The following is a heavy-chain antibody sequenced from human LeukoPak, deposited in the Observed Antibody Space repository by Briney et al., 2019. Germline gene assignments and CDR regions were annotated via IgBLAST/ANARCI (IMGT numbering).Heavy chain of an antibody. D-gene: IGHD2-15*01. CDR3: GGFGYEAGVDL. J-gene: IGHJ4*01. CDR1: GFMFSSYW. Sequence: PGGSLRLSCAASGFMFSSYWMTWVRQAPGKGLEWVANIKPDRTETYYVDSVKGRFTISRDNAKNLLYLQMNSLRGEDADVYSCGGFGYEAGVDLWGQGTLVTV. V-gene: IGHV3-7*01. CDR2: IKPDRTET.